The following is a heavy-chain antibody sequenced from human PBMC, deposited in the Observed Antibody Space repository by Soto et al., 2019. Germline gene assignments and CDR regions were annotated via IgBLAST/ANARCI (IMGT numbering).Heavy chain of an antibody. J-gene: IGHJ4*02. CDR1: GFSLRTSGVG. D-gene: IGHD2-21*02. Sequence: QITLKESGPTLVKPTQTLTLTCTFSGFSLRTSGVGVGWIRQPPGKALEWLALIYWDDDKRYSPSLKSRLTITKDTSKNQVVLTMTTMDPVDTATYYCADLRLMTALWYWGQGILVTVSS. CDR2: IYWDDDK. V-gene: IGHV2-5*02. CDR3: ADLRLMTALWY.